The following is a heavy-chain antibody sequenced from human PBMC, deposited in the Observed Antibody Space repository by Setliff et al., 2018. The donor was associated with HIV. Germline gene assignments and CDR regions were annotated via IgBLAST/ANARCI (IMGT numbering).Heavy chain of an antibody. CDR2: IFYSGTT. Sequence: SETLSLTCSVSGDSISTNSYFWGWVRQPPGKGLVWVGSIFYSGTTYYNPSLKSRVTMSVETCKNQFSLRLNSVTAEDTALYYCARRVYYDFWGGYYLSISKGFDPWGQGILVTVSS. D-gene: IGHD3-3*01. CDR1: GDSISTNSYF. V-gene: IGHV4-39*07. J-gene: IGHJ5*02. CDR3: ARRVYYDFWGGYYLSISKGFDP.